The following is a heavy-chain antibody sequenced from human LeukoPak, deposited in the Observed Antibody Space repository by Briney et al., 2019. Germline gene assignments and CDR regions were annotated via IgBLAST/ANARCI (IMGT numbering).Heavy chain of an antibody. CDR3: AKVASAAEATPPDS. CDR2: ISHDGSNE. D-gene: IGHD2-15*01. J-gene: IGHJ4*02. V-gene: IGHV3-30*18. CDR1: GFTFSSYA. Sequence: GGSLRLSCAASGFTFSSYAMHWVRQAPGKGLEWVAVISHDGSNEYYADSVKGRVTISRDNSKNTLYLQINSLKTEDTAVYYCAKVASAAEATPPDSWGQGTLVTVSS.